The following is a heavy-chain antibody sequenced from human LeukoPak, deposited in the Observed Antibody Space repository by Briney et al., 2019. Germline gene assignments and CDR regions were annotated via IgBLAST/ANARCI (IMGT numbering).Heavy chain of an antibody. CDR1: GYTFTGYY. D-gene: IGHD6-19*01. CDR2: INPNSGGT. J-gene: IGHJ5*02. Sequence: ASVKVSCKASGYTFTGYYMHWVRQAPGQELEWMGRINPNSGGTNYAQKFQGRVTMTRDTSISTAYMELSRLRSDDTAVYYCAAGGGSGWFSAPFDPWGQGTLVTVSS. V-gene: IGHV1-2*06. CDR3: AAGGGSGWFSAPFDP.